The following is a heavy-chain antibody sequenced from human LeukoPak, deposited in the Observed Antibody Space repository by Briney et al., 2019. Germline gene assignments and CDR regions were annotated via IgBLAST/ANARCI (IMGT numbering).Heavy chain of an antibody. D-gene: IGHD1-26*01. J-gene: IGHJ5*02. V-gene: IGHV1-2*02. Sequence: ASVKVSCKASGYTFIGYYMNWVRQAPGQGLEWMGWINPNSGGINYAQKFQGRVTMTRDTSISAAYMQLSSLRSDDTAVYYCARGWNGGSLNWFDPWGQGTLVAVSS. CDR2: INPNSGGI. CDR1: GYTFIGYY. CDR3: ARGWNGGSLNWFDP.